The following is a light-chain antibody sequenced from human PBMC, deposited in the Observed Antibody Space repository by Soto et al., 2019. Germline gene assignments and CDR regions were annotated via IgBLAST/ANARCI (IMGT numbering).Light chain of an antibody. V-gene: IGLV2-14*03. CDR1: SGDIGYYNH. J-gene: IGLJ1*01. CDR2: DVX. Sequence: QSALTQPASVSGSPGQSITIPCTGTSGDIGYYNHVSWYQQYPDKAPRLLIYDVXNWXSXXSDXFXGSKSGNTASLTISGLQGEDEATYYCSSYTINGIYVFGGGTKLTVL. CDR3: SSYTINGIYV.